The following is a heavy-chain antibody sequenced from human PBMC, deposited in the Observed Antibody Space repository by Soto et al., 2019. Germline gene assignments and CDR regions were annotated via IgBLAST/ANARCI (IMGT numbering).Heavy chain of an antibody. V-gene: IGHV1-2*04. Sequence: QVQLVQSGAEVKKPGASVKVSCKASGYTFTGYYMHWVRQAPGQVLEWMGWINPNSGGTNYAQKLQGWVTMTRDTSISTAYMELSRLRSDDTAVYYSARGYCSSTSCYLFNWFDSWGQGTLVTVSS. CDR2: INPNSGGT. CDR3: ARGYCSSTSCYLFNWFDS. D-gene: IGHD2-2*01. J-gene: IGHJ5*01. CDR1: GYTFTGYY.